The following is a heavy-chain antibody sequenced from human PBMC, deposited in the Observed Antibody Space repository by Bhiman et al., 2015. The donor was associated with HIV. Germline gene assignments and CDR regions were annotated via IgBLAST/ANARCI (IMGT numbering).Heavy chain of an antibody. CDR1: GYTFSNYG. CDR3: AKELADLYYYDGSGSILGDAFDI. J-gene: IGHJ3*02. Sequence: EVQLVESGGGLVQPGGSLRLSCAASGYTFSNYGMNWVRQAPGKGLEWISYISRGATTIYYADSVRGRFTISRDDAKDSLFLQMNSLRTEDTALYYCAKELADLYYYDGSGSILGDAFDIWGQGTMVTVSS. CDR2: ISRGATTI. V-gene: IGHV3-48*03. D-gene: IGHD3-22*01.